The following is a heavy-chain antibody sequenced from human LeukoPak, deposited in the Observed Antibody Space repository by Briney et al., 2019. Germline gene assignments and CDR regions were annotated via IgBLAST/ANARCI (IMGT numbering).Heavy chain of an antibody. Sequence: GGSLRLSCAASGFTFSSYAMHWVRKAPGKGLEWVAVISYDGSNKYYADSVKGRFTISRDNSKNTLYLQMNSLRAEDTAVYYCARDSLDDGIDYWGQGTLVTVSS. J-gene: IGHJ4*02. CDR3: ARDSLDDGIDY. CDR2: ISYDGSNK. V-gene: IGHV3-30*04. CDR1: GFTFSSYA. D-gene: IGHD1-1*01.